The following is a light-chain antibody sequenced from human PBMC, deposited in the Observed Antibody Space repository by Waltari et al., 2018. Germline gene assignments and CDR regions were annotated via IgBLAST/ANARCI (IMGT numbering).Light chain of an antibody. Sequence: QSALTQPASVSGSPGQSITISCTGTTSDLGGYNYVSWYQQHPGKAPKLIIFAVSSRPSGVSNRFSGSKSANTASLIISGLQAEDEADYYCCSFTSSSTWVFGGGTKLTVL. CDR2: AVS. CDR1: TSDLGGYNY. V-gene: IGLV2-14*03. CDR3: CSFTSSSTWV. J-gene: IGLJ3*02.